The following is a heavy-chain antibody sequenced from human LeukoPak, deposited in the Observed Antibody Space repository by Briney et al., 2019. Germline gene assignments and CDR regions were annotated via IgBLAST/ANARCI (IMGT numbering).Heavy chain of an antibody. J-gene: IGHJ5*02. V-gene: IGHV4-31*03. CDR2: IYYSGST. CDR1: GGSISSGGYY. D-gene: IGHD3-10*01. Sequence: SETLSLTCTVSGGSISSGGYYWSWIRQHPGTGLEWIGYIYYSGSTYYNPSLKSRVTISVDTSKNQFSLKLSSVTAADTAVYYCARDGSPYYGSGSYYKKGSWFDPWGQGTLVTVSS. CDR3: ARDGSPYYGSGSYYKKGSWFDP.